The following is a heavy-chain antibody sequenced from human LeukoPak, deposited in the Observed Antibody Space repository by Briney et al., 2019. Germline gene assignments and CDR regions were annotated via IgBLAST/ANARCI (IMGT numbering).Heavy chain of an antibody. CDR1: GGSISSSSYY. Sequence: SETLSLTCTVSGGSISSSSYYWGWIRQPPGKGLEWIGSIYYSGSTYYNPSLKSRVTISVDTSKNQFSLKLSSVTAADTAVYYCARPGFDRGAFDIWGQGTMVTVSS. CDR3: ARPGFDRGAFDI. J-gene: IGHJ3*02. D-gene: IGHD3-9*01. V-gene: IGHV4-39*07. CDR2: IYYSGST.